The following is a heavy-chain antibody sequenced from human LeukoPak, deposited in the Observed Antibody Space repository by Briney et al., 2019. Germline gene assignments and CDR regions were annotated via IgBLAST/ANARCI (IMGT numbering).Heavy chain of an antibody. CDR3: TRLGFLEWSYFDY. CDR1: GFTFGDYA. J-gene: IGHJ4*02. D-gene: IGHD3-3*01. Sequence: HSGGSLRLSCTASGFTFGDYAMSWVRQAPGKGLEWVGFIRSKAYGGTTGYAASVKGRFTISRDDSKSIAYLQMNSLKTEDTAVYYCTRLGFLEWSYFDYWGQGTLVTVSS. V-gene: IGHV3-49*04. CDR2: IRSKAYGGTT.